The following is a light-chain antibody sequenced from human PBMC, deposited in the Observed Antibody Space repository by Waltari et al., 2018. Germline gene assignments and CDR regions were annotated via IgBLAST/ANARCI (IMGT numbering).Light chain of an antibody. J-gene: IGKJ4*01. CDR1: QGITNF. Sequence: DIQMTQSPSSLSASVGDRVTITCQASQGITNFLNWYQQKPGTAPKVLIYDASRLERGVPSRFSGSGSGTDFTFTITSLQPEDVATYDCQQYQNLPLTFGGGTKVEIK. CDR3: QQYQNLPLT. CDR2: DAS. V-gene: IGKV1-33*01.